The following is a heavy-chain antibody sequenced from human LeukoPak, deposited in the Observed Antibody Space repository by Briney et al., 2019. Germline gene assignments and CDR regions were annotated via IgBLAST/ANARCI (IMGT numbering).Heavy chain of an antibody. J-gene: IGHJ2*01. CDR3: ARWKRLLNYWYFDL. CDR2: INHSGST. V-gene: IGHV4-34*01. CDR1: GGSFSGYY. Sequence: KPSETLSLTCAVYGGSFSGYYWSWIRQPPGKGLEWIGEINHSGSTNYNPSLKSRVTISVDTSKNQFSLKLSSVTAADTAVYYYARWKRLLNYWYFDLWGRGTLVTVSS. D-gene: IGHD1-26*01.